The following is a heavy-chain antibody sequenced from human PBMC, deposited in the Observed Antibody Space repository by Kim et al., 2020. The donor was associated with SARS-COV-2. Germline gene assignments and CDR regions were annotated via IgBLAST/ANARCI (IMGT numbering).Heavy chain of an antibody. CDR2: IKSKSDGGTT. Sequence: GGSLRLSCAASGFTFSNAWMSWVRQAPGKGLEWVGRIKSKSDGGTTDYAAPVKGRFTISRDDSKNTLYLQMNSLKTEDTAVYYCTRHSSGYYYFDYWGQGTLVTVPS. D-gene: IGHD3-22*01. CDR3: TRHSSGYYYFDY. V-gene: IGHV3-15*01. CDR1: GFTFSNAW. J-gene: IGHJ4*02.